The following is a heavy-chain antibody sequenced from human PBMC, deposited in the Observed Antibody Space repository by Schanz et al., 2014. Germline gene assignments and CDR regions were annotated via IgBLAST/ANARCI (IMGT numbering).Heavy chain of an antibody. V-gene: IGHV3-30*03. J-gene: IGHJ4*02. CDR1: GFTVSINY. CDR2: ISFDEGKT. CDR3: ARVGRDYISSSVLDSLHY. D-gene: IGHD6-6*01. Sequence: QVQLVESGGGVVQPGGSLRLSCAASGFTVSINYMSWVRQAPGKGLEWVAHISFDEGKTYYADSVKGRFTISRDNTKNPLFLQMNNLRPEDTAMYFCARVGRDYISSSVLDSLHYWGQGSLVTVS.